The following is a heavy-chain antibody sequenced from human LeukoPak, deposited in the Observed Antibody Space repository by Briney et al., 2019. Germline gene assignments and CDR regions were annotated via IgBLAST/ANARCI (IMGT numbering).Heavy chain of an antibody. Sequence: GGSLRLSCAASGFTFSNYAMHWVRQAPGKGLEWVAVISYDGSNKYYADSVKGRFTISRDNSKNTLYLQMNSLRAEDTAVYYCARDLLRYSYGYPGDYWGQGTLVTVSS. V-gene: IGHV3-30-3*01. J-gene: IGHJ4*02. CDR2: ISYDGSNK. CDR1: GFTFSNYA. CDR3: ARDLLRYSYGYPGDY. D-gene: IGHD5-18*01.